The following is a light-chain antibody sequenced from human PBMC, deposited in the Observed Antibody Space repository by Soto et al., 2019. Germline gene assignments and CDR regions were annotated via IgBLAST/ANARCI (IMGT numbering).Light chain of an antibody. Sequence: EIVLTQSPATLSLSPGERATLSCRASQSVSSSLAWDQQKPGQAPRLLIYDGSSRATGIPARFSGSGSGTDFTLTISSLEPEDFAVYYCQQSRNWPPYTFGQGTKLEI. CDR3: QQSRNWPPYT. V-gene: IGKV3-11*01. CDR2: DGS. J-gene: IGKJ2*01. CDR1: QSVSSS.